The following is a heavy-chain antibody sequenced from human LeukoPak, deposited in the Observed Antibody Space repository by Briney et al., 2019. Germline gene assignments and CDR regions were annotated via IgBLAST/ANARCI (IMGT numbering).Heavy chain of an antibody. Sequence: SETLSLTCTVSGGSISSYYWSWIRQPPGKGLEWIGYIYYSGSTNYNPSLKSRVTISVDTSKNQFSLKLSSVTAADTAVYYCARGTRIQYGMDVWGQGTTVTVSS. D-gene: IGHD5-18*01. CDR3: ARGTRIQYGMDV. V-gene: IGHV4-59*12. J-gene: IGHJ6*02. CDR1: GGSISSYY. CDR2: IYYSGST.